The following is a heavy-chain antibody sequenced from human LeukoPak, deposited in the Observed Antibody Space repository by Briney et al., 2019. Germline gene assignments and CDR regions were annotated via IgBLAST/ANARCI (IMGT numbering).Heavy chain of an antibody. CDR3: ARDLGYCSGGSCYS. D-gene: IGHD2-15*01. V-gene: IGHV1-69*04. J-gene: IGHJ4*02. CDR2: IIPILGIA. Sequence: PVKVSCKASGGTFSSYAISWVRQAPGQGLEWMGRIIPILGIANYAQKFQGRVTITADRSTSTAYMELSSLRSEDTAVYYCARDLGYCSGGSCYSWGQGTLVTVSS. CDR1: GGTFSSYA.